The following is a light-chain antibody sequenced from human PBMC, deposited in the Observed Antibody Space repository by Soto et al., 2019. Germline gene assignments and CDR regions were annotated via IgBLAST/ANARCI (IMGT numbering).Light chain of an antibody. Sequence: EIVLTQSPGTLSLSPGERATLSCRASHSVSSSYLAWYQQKPGQAPRLLIYGASSRATGIPDRCSGSGSGTDFPLTISRLEPEDFAVYYCQQYGSSPPITFGQGTRLEIK. CDR3: QQYGSSPPIT. J-gene: IGKJ5*01. CDR1: HSVSSSY. CDR2: GAS. V-gene: IGKV3-20*01.